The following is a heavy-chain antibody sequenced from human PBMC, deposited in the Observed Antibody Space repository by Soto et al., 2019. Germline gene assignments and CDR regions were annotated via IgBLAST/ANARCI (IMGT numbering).Heavy chain of an antibody. Sequence: GGSLKIYCRASGYSFTTYWIAWLGQMAAKGLEWMGIINPCDSDIRYNPAFQGQVPISADNSISTAYLQWSSLKASDTAMYYCARHEQFYYYYYGMDVWGQGTVVTVSS. CDR2: INPCDSDI. V-gene: IGHV5-51*01. D-gene: IGHD4-4*01. CDR1: GYSFTTYW. CDR3: ARHEQFYYYYYGMDV. J-gene: IGHJ6*02.